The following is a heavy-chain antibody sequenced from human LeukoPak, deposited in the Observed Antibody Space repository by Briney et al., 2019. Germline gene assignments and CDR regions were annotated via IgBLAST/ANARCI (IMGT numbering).Heavy chain of an antibody. Sequence: PGGSLRLSCAPSGFTFSSYWMHWVRQRPGKGLVWVSRINTDGSSTTYADSVKGRFTISRDNAKNTLFLQMNSLRAEDTAVYYCARGSSSSLGGYWGQGILVTVSS. CDR3: ARGSSSSLGGY. D-gene: IGHD6-13*01. V-gene: IGHV3-74*01. J-gene: IGHJ4*02. CDR1: GFTFSSYW. CDR2: INTDGSST.